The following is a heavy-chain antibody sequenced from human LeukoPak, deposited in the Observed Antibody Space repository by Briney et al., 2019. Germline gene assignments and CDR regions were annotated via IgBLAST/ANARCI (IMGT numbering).Heavy chain of an antibody. D-gene: IGHD5-24*01. CDR3: AMSVEMPPIPSFDY. V-gene: IGHV1-3*01. CDR2: VSAANNP. J-gene: IGHJ4*02. CDR1: GYIFTPHH. Sequence: ASVKVSCRTSGYIFTPHHIHWMRQAPGQGLELLGWVSAANNPEYSQKFQGRVVITRDASATTSYLELNSLRSEDTAVYYCAMSVEMPPIPSFDYWGQGTLVTVSS.